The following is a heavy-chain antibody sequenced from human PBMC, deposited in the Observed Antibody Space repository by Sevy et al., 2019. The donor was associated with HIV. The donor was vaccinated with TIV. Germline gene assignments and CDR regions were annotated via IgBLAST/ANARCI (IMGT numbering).Heavy chain of an antibody. CDR1: GFTFSSSA. Sequence: GGSLRLSCAASGFTFSSSAMSWVRQAPGKGLAWVSVISYSGGTTYYAHSVKGRFTISRDNSKNTVYLQMNSLRVEDAAVYYCAKPVSYGDYGGLVHWGQGTLVTVSS. D-gene: IGHD4-17*01. J-gene: IGHJ4*02. CDR2: ISYSGGTT. CDR3: AKPVSYGDYGGLVH. V-gene: IGHV3-23*01.